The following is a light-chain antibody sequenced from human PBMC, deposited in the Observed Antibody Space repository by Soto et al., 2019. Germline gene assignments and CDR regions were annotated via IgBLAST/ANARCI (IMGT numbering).Light chain of an antibody. J-gene: IGLJ2*01. CDR3: QSYDSSLSVSVV. Sequence: QSVLTQPPSVSGAPGQRVTISCTGSSSNIGAGYDVHWYQQLPGTAPKLLIHGNSNRPSGVPDRFSGSKSGTSASLAITGLQAEDEADYYCQSYDSSLSVSVVFGGGTQLTVL. V-gene: IGLV1-40*01. CDR2: GNS. CDR1: SSNIGAGYD.